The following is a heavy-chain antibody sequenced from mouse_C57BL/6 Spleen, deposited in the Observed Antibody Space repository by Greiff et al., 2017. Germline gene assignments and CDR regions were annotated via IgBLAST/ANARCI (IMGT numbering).Heavy chain of an antibody. CDR3: TRADYYGSSNCFYE. J-gene: IGHJ2*01. V-gene: IGHV1-63*01. D-gene: IGHD1-1*01. CDR1: GYTFTNYW. Sequence: VQLQQSGAELVRPGPSVKLSCKASGYTFTNYWIGWAKQRPGHGLEWIGDIYPGGGYTNYNEKFKGKATLTADKSSSTAYMQFSSLTSADSTIYYCTRADYYGSSNCFYEGGQATTLTVSS. CDR2: IYPGGGYT.